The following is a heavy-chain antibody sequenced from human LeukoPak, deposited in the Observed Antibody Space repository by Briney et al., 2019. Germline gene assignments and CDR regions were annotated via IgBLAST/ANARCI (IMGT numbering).Heavy chain of an antibody. CDR1: GGSITGHY. D-gene: IGHD3-3*01. J-gene: IGHJ3*02. CDR2: IYTTGST. Sequence: PPETLSLSCTVSGGSITGHYWSWIRQPAGKGLEWIGRIYTTGSTNYNPSLKSRVTMSVDTSKNQFSLKLSSVTAADTAVYYCARVLSDRFAIFGVVILTFDIWGQGTMVTVSS. CDR3: ARVLSDRFAIFGVVILTFDI. V-gene: IGHV4-4*07.